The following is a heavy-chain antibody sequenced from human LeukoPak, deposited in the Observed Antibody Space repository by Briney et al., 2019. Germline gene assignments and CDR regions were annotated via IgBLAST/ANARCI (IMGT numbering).Heavy chain of an antibody. CDR1: GGTFSSYA. CDR3: ARVSSGRHYGGYFDY. D-gene: IGHD6-19*01. Sequence: ASVTVSCRAWGGTFSSYAISWVRQARGQGLEWMGGIIPIFGTANYAQKFQGRVTITADKSTSTAYMELSSLRSEDTAVYYCARVSSGRHYGGYFDYWGQGTLVTVSS. J-gene: IGHJ4*02. V-gene: IGHV1-69*06. CDR2: IIPIFGTA.